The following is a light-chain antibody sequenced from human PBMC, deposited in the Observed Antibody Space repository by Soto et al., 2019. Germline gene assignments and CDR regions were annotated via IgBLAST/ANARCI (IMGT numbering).Light chain of an antibody. J-gene: IGLJ2*01. CDR3: STWDDNLSVV. CDR2: SND. V-gene: IGLV1-36*01. Sequence: QSVLTQPPSVSEAPRQRVTISCSGISSNIGKNAVNWYQQLPGEAPRLLIYSNDLRPSRVSDRFSGSKSGTSASLAISGLQSEDEADYYCSTWDDNLSVVFGGGTKVTVL. CDR1: SSNIGKNA.